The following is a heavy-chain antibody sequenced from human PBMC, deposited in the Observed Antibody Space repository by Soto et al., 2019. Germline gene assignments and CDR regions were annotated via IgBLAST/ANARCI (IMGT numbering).Heavy chain of an antibody. D-gene: IGHD2-2*01. J-gene: IGHJ5*02. CDR1: DGSSSSFD. V-gene: IGHV4-59*08. CDR3: ARRYCSSTSCYNWFDP. Sequence: LSVPRTVADGSSSSFDGSRIRKHPGKGLEWIGYIYYSGSTNYNPSLKSRVTISVDTSKNQFSLKLSSVTAADTAVYYCARRYCSSTSCYNWFDPWGQGTLVTVSS. CDR2: IYYSGST.